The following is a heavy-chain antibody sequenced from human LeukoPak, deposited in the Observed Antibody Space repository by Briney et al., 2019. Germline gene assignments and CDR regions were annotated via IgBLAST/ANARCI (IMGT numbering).Heavy chain of an antibody. V-gene: IGHV1-46*01. J-gene: IGHJ4*02. D-gene: IGHD3-22*01. Sequence: GASVTVSCKASGYTFTGYYMHWVRQAPGQGLEWMGIINPSGGSTSYAQKFQGRVTMTRDTSTSTVYMELSSLRSEDTAVYYCARSSPYYYDSSGYYYPLSYWGQGTLVTVSS. CDR3: ARSSPYYYDSSGYYYPLSY. CDR2: INPSGGST. CDR1: GYTFTGYY.